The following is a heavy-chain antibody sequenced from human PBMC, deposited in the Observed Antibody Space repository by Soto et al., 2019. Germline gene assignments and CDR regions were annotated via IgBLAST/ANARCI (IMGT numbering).Heavy chain of an antibody. CDR3: AREGGDGVDY. Sequence: SETLSLTCTVSGVSISSANYYWSWIRQHPGKGLEWIGYIYYSGDTYYNPSLKSRLTISLDTSKNQFSLKLNSVTAADTAVYYWAREGGDGVDYWGQGSLVTVSS. CDR1: GVSISSANYY. D-gene: IGHD3-16*01. J-gene: IGHJ4*02. V-gene: IGHV4-31*03. CDR2: IYYSGDT.